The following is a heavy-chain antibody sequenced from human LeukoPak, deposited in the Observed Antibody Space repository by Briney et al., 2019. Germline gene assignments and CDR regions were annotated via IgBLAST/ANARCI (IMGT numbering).Heavy chain of an antibody. J-gene: IGHJ5*02. CDR2: IYYSGST. V-gene: IGHV4-59*01. Sequence: SETLSLTCAVSGGSISSYYWSWIRQPPGKGLEWIGYIYYSGSTNYNPSLKSRVTISVDTSKNQFSLKLSSVTAADTAVYYCARSYDCSGGSCYGRNSWFDPWGQGTLVTVSS. D-gene: IGHD2-15*01. CDR3: ARSYDCSGGSCYGRNSWFDP. CDR1: GGSISSYY.